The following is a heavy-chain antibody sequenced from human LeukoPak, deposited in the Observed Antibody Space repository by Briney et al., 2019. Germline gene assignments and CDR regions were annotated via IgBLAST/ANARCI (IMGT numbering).Heavy chain of an antibody. CDR2: IYTSGST. Sequence: PSQTLSLTCTVSGGSISSGSYYWSWIRQPAGKGLEWIGRIYTSGSTNYNPSLKSRVIISVDTSKNQFSLRLTSVTAADTAVYYCASQPPTKDYFNYWGQGTLVTVSS. CDR3: ASQPPTKDYFNY. J-gene: IGHJ4*02. V-gene: IGHV4-61*02. D-gene: IGHD2-8*01. CDR1: GGSISSGSYY.